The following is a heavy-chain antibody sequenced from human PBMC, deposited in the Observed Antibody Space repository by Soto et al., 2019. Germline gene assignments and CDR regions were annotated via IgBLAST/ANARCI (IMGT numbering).Heavy chain of an antibody. CDR3: ARDFVVVPAATGGWFDP. V-gene: IGHV3-33*08. J-gene: IGHJ5*02. D-gene: IGHD2-2*01. CDR1: GFTFSSYG. Sequence: GGSLRLSCAASGFTFSSYGMHWVRQAPGKGLEWVAVIWYDGSNKYYADSVKGRFTISRDNSKNTLYLQMNSLRAEDTAVYYCARDFVVVPAATGGWFDPWGQGTLVTVSS. CDR2: IWYDGSNK.